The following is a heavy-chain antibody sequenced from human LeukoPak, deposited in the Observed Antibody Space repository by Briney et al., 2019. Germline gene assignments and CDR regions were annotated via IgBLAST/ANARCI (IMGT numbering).Heavy chain of an antibody. V-gene: IGHV3-23*01. Sequence: WGSLRLSCAASGFTFSSYPMNWVRQAPGKGLEWVSVISGSGGSTYYADSEKRRFTISRDNYTNTLYLQMNSLRAEDTAVYYCAKALYSSGWFSSSYWGQGTLVTVSS. D-gene: IGHD6-19*01. CDR2: ISGSGGST. J-gene: IGHJ4*02. CDR3: AKALYSSGWFSSSY. CDR1: GFTFSSYP.